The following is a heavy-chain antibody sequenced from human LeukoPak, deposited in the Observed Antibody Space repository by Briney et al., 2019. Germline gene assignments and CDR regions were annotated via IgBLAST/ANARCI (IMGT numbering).Heavy chain of an antibody. CDR2: IRSKTGGETA. CDR1: GFTFSKAW. Sequence: PGGSLRLSCAASGFTFSKAWMNWLGPAPGKGLEWVGRIRSKTGGETADYNAPVKGRFIISRDDSTTTLYLQMNSVKADDTAVYYCTTRELRYYGSGTYPVAFDIWGQGTMVTVSS. D-gene: IGHD3-10*01. J-gene: IGHJ3*02. V-gene: IGHV3-15*05. CDR3: TTRELRYYGSGTYPVAFDI.